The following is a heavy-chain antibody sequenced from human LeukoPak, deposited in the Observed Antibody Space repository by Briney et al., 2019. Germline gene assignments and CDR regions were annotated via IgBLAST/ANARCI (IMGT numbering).Heavy chain of an antibody. CDR2: ISSNGGST. CDR3: ARAGYCSGGSCYSVVPRPPDY. D-gene: IGHD2-15*01. CDR1: GFTFSSYA. V-gene: IGHV3-64*01. J-gene: IGHJ4*02. Sequence: GGSLRLSCAAPGFTFSSYAMHWVRQAPGKGLEYVSAISSNGGSTYYANSVKGRFTISRDNSKNTLYLQMGSLRAEDMAVYYCARAGYCSGGSCYSVVPRPPDYWGQGTLVTVSS.